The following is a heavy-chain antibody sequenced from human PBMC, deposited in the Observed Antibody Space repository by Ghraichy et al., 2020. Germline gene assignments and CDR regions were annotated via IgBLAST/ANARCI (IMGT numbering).Heavy chain of an antibody. V-gene: IGHV3-53*01. CDR3: ARDLWAFDI. CDR2: IYSGGTT. J-gene: IGHJ3*02. D-gene: IGHD2-21*01. Sequence: GGPLRLSCVGSGFDVSINRMSWVRQAPGKGLEWVSAIYSGGTTDYADSVKGRFTFSRDNSKNTGYLQMNSLRVDDTAVDYCARDLWAFDIWGQGTLVTVSS. CDR1: GFDVSINR.